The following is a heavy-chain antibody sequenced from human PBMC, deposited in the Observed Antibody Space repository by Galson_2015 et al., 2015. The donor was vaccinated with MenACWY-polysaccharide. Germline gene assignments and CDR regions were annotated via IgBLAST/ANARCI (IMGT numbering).Heavy chain of an antibody. CDR2: ISWNSGSI. CDR1: GFTFDDYA. J-gene: IGHJ3*02. Sequence: SLRLSCAASGFTFDDYAMHWVRQAPGKGLEWVSGISWNSGSIGYADSVKGRFTISRDNAKNSLYLQMNSLRAEDTALYYCAKVGHTSGDAFDIWGQGTMVTVSS. V-gene: IGHV3-9*01. D-gene: IGHD3/OR15-3a*01. CDR3: AKVGHTSGDAFDI.